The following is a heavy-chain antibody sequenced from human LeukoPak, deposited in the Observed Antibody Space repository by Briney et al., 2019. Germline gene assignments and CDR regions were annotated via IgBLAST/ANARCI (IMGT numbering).Heavy chain of an antibody. CDR3: ARHRAYSSSSPFDY. D-gene: IGHD6-6*01. V-gene: IGHV4-59*08. CDR1: GGSISSLY. Sequence: PETLSLTCSVSGGSISSLYWSWIRQPPGKGLEWIGYIYYTGSTNYNPSLKSRVTMFVDMSKNQFSLRLSSVTAADTAVYYCARHRAYSSSSPFDYWGQGTLVTVSS. CDR2: IYYTGST. J-gene: IGHJ4*02.